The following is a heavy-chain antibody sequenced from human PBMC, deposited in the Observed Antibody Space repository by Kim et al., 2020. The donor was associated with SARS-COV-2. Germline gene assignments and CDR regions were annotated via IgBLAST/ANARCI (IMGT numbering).Heavy chain of an antibody. CDR1: GGSFSGYY. J-gene: IGHJ4*02. V-gene: IGHV4-34*01. Sequence: SETLSLTCAVYGGSFSGYYWSWIRQPPGKGLEWIGEINHSGSTNYNPSLKSRVTISVDTSKNQFSLKLSSVTAADTAVYYCARAPLYYDFWSGFKLSNTGGYFDYWGQGTLVTVSS. CDR3: ARAPLYYDFWSGFKLSNTGGYFDY. D-gene: IGHD3-3*01. CDR2: INHSGST.